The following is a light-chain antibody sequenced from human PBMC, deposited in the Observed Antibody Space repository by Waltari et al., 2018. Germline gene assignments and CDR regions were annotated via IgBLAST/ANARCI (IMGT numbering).Light chain of an antibody. V-gene: IGLV2-23*02. J-gene: IGLJ3*02. CDR2: EVI. CDR3: CSYAGRNIWV. Sequence: QSALTQPASVSGSPGQSITISCTGTSSDVGFYNLFSWYQQHPGKAPERVVYEVISRPSGVSNRFSRSKSGHTASLTISGLQAEDEADYYCCSYAGRNIWVFGGGTKLTVL. CDR1: SSDVGFYNL.